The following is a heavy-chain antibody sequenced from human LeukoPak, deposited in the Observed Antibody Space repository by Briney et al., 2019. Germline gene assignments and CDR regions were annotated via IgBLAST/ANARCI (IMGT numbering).Heavy chain of an antibody. CDR3: ARQEMATIPWTIDYYGMDV. J-gene: IGHJ6*02. CDR1: GFTFSSYA. CDR2: ISSSSSYI. Sequence: GGSLRLSCAASGFTFSSYAMSWVRQAPGKGLEWVSSISSSSSYIYYADSVKGRFTISRDNAKNSLYLQMNSLRAEDTAVYYCARQEMATIPWTIDYYGMDVWGQGTTVTVSS. V-gene: IGHV3-21*01. D-gene: IGHD5-24*01.